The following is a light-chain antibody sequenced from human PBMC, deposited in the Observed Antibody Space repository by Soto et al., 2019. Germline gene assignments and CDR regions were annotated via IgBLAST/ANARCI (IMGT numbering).Light chain of an antibody. CDR3: QQYGTSPT. V-gene: IGKV3-20*01. CDR2: GAS. J-gene: IGKJ5*01. CDR1: QSLITRY. Sequence: IVLTQSPGTLSLFPGERATLSCRASQSLITRYLAWYQQKPGQAPRLLIYGASSRATGIPDRFSGSGSGTDFTLTISRLEPEDFAVYSCQQYGTSPTFGQGTRLEMK.